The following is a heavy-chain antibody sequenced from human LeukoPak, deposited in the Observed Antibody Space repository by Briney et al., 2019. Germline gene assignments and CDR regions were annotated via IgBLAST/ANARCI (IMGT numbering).Heavy chain of an antibody. D-gene: IGHD5-18*01. CDR3: ATLGYSYGYPFDY. J-gene: IGHJ4*02. Sequence: GASLKISYKGAGYSFTSYWISWGRRMPGKGVEWMGRIDPSDSYTNYSPSFQGHVTISADKSISTAYLQWSSLKASDTAMYYCATLGYSYGYPFDYWGQGTLVTVSS. CDR2: IDPSDSYT. V-gene: IGHV5-10-1*01. CDR1: GYSFTSYW.